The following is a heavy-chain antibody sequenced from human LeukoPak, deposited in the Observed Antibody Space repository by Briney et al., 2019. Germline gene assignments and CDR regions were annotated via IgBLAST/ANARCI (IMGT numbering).Heavy chain of an antibody. J-gene: IGHJ3*02. V-gene: IGHV3-21*01. D-gene: IGHD1-26*01. CDR2: ISSSSSYI. CDR3: ARVSGSPASDAFDI. Sequence: KAGGSLRLSCAASGFTFSGYTMSWVRQAPGKGLEWVSAISSSSSYIYYADSMRGRFTISRDNAKNSLYLQMSSLTVEDTAVYYCARVSGSPASDAFDIWGQGTMVAVSS. CDR1: GFTFSGYT.